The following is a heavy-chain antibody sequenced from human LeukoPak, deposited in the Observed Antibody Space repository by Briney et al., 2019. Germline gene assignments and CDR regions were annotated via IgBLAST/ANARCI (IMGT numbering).Heavy chain of an antibody. CDR1: GGSFSSTTYY. CDR2: IHYSGST. D-gene: IGHD6-13*01. CDR3: ARHVGGIAAVGTRSFDY. Sequence: SETLSLTCTVSGGSFSSTTYYWGWVRQPPGKGLEWIGSIHYSGSTYYTPSLQSRVTISVDTSNNQFSLKLISVTAGDTAVYYCARHVGGIAAVGTRSFDYWGQGTLVTVSS. V-gene: IGHV4-39*01. J-gene: IGHJ4*02.